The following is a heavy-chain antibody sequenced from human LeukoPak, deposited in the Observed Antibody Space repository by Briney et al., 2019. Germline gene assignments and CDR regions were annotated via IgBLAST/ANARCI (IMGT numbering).Heavy chain of an antibody. Sequence: PGGSLRLSCAASGFTFDRFAMHWVRQAPGKGLEWVSLISGDGFTTYYVDSVKGRFTMSRDNSKSSLYLQMKSLRTEDTALYYCGRDHVYGGADYWGQGTLVTVSS. V-gene: IGHV3-43*02. D-gene: IGHD4-23*01. CDR3: GRDHVYGGADY. J-gene: IGHJ4*02. CDR1: GFTFDRFA. CDR2: ISGDGFTT.